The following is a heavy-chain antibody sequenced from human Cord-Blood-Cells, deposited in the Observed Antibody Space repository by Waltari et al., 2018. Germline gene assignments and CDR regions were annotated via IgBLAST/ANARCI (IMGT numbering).Heavy chain of an antibody. J-gene: IGHJ1*01. CDR2: IKHSGST. D-gene: IGHD6-6*01. V-gene: IGHV4-34*01. CDR1: GGSFSGYY. Sequence: QVQLQQWGAGLLKPSETLSLTCAVYGGSFSGYYWSWIRQPPGKGLEWIGEIKHSGSTNYNPSLKSRVTISVDTSKNQFSLKLSSVTAADTAVYYCARSHPPLYSSSSAEYFQHWGQGTLVTVSS. CDR3: ARSHPPLYSSSSAEYFQH.